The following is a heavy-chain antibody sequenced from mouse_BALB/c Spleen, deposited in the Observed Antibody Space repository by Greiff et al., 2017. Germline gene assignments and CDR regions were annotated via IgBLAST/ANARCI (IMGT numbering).Heavy chain of an antibody. CDR1: GYTFSSYW. V-gene: IGHV1-9*01. CDR2: ILPGSGST. CDR3: ARDVGDSWCAY. J-gene: IGHJ3*01. D-gene: IGHD2-13*01. Sequence: VKLMESGAELMKPGASVKISCKATGYTFSSYWIEWVKQRPGHGLEWIGEILPGSGSTNYNEKFKGKATFTADTSSNTAYMQLSSLTSEDSAVYYCARDVGDSWCAYGGQGTLGTVSA.